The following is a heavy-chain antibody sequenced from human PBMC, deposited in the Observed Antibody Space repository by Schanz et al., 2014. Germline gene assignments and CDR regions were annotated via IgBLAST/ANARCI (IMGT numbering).Heavy chain of an antibody. J-gene: IGHJ3*01. V-gene: IGHV3-23*04. Sequence: EVQLVESGGGLAKPGGSLRLSCGVSGFTASSHSMNWVRQAPGKGLEWVAAISASGGTTYYADSVKGRFTITRDNSKNTLSLQMNSLRAEDTAEYFCAAGRIGELSAFDVWGQGTMVTVSS. CDR2: ISASGGTT. CDR1: GFTASSHS. D-gene: IGHD3-10*01. CDR3: AAGRIGELSAFDV.